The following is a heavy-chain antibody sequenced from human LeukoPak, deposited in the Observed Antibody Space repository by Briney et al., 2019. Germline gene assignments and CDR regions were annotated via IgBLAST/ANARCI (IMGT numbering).Heavy chain of an antibody. CDR1: GGSVSSGSYY. CDR2: IYYSGST. D-gene: IGHD3-22*01. V-gene: IGHV4-61*01. CDR3: ARDDYYYYDSSGYLGIYY. Sequence: PSETLSLTCTVSGGSVSSGSYYWSWIRQPPGKGLEWIGYIYYSGSTNYNPSLKSRVTISVDTSKNQFSLKLSSVTAADTAVYYCARDDYYYYDSSGYLGIYYWGQGTLVTVSS. J-gene: IGHJ4*02.